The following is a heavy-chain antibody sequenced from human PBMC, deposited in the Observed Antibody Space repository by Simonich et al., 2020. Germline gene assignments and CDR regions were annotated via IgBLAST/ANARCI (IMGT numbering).Heavy chain of an antibody. CDR2: INHSGSP. J-gene: IGHJ5*02. V-gene: IGHV4-34*01. CDR1: GGSFSGYY. CDR3: ARCGLVNYDILTGYHNWFDP. Sequence: QVQLQQWGAGLLKPSETLSLTCAVYGGSFSGYYWSWIRQPPGKGLEWIGEINHSGSPNSNPSPNSQVNKSVDTSTNQFSLKLSSVPAADTAVYYCARCGLVNYDILTGYHNWFDPWGQGTLVTVSS. D-gene: IGHD3-9*01.